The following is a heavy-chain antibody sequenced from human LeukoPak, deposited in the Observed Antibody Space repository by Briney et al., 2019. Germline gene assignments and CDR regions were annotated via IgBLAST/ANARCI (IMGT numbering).Heavy chain of an antibody. D-gene: IGHD1-26*01. CDR3: AKDVGKWESLHFFDY. Sequence: GGSLRLSCLTSGFTLSTNAMSWVRQAPGKGLEWISGISGRGASTYYADSVKGRFTISRDDSRNTLYLQMNSLRGGDTAVYYCAKDVGKWESLHFFDYWGQGTLVTVSS. J-gene: IGHJ4*02. CDR2: ISGRGAST. CDR1: GFTLSTNA. V-gene: IGHV3-23*01.